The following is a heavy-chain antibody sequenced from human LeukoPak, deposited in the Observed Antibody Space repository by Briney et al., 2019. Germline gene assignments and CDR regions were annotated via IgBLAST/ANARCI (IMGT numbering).Heavy chain of an antibody. Sequence: GGSLRLSCAASGFTFSSYSMNWVRQAPGKGLEWVSSISSSSSYIYYADSVKGRFTISRDNAKNSLYLQMNSLRAEDTAVYYCAKDPWYYDSSGYLTYWGQGTLVTVSS. D-gene: IGHD3-22*01. J-gene: IGHJ4*02. V-gene: IGHV3-21*04. CDR3: AKDPWYYDSSGYLTY. CDR1: GFTFSSYS. CDR2: ISSSSSYI.